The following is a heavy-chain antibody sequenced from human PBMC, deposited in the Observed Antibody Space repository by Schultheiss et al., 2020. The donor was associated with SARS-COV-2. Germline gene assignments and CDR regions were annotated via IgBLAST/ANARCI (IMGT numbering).Heavy chain of an antibody. D-gene: IGHD3-22*01. J-gene: IGHJ6*02. Sequence: SETLSLTCTVSGGSISSSSYYWGWIRQPPGKGLEWIGEINHSGSTYYNPSLKSRITISVDTSKNQFSLKLSSVTAADTAVYYCARHYYHVLYYGMDVWGQGTTVTVSS. CDR1: GGSISSSSYY. CDR3: ARHYYHVLYYGMDV. V-gene: IGHV4-39*01. CDR2: INHSGST.